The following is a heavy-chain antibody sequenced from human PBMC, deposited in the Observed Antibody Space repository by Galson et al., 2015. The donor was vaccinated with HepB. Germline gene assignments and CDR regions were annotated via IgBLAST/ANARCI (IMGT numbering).Heavy chain of an antibody. CDR1: GFTFSSYA. Sequence: SLRLSCAASGFTFSSYAMSWVRQAPGEGLEWVSAISGSGGSTYYADSVKGRFTISRDNSKNTLYLQMNSLRAEDTAVYYCAKDLGYSGSYSGFYYWGQGTLVTVSS. D-gene: IGHD1-26*01. CDR2: ISGSGGST. CDR3: AKDLGYSGSYSGFYY. J-gene: IGHJ4*02. V-gene: IGHV3-23*01.